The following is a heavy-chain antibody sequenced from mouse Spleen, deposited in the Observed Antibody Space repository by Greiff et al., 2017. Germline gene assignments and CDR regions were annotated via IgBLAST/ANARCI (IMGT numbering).Heavy chain of an antibody. CDR2: INPNNGGT. CDR3: ARWLRVRYFDV. Sequence: EVQLQQSGPELVKPGASVKISCKASGYTFTDYYMNWVKQSHGKSLEWIGDINPNNGGTSYNQKFKGKATLTVDKSSSTAYMELRSLTSEDSAVYYCARWLRVRYFDVWGAGTTVTVSS. CDR1: GYTFTDYY. D-gene: IGHD2-2*01. J-gene: IGHJ1*01. V-gene: IGHV1-26*01.